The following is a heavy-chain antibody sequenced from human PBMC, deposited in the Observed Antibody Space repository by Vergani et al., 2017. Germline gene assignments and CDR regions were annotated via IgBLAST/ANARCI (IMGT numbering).Heavy chain of an antibody. Sequence: QVQLVQSGAEVKKPGASVKVSCKASGYTFTSYGISWVRQAPGQGLEWMGWISAYNGNTNYAQKLQGRVTMTTDTSTSTAYMELRSLRSDDTAVYYCARVVDISGSYSDLVPVHFDYWGQGTPVTVSS. D-gene: IGHD3-10*01. J-gene: IGHJ4*02. CDR3: ARVVDISGSYSDLVPVHFDY. CDR2: ISAYNGNT. V-gene: IGHV1-18*01. CDR1: GYTFTSYG.